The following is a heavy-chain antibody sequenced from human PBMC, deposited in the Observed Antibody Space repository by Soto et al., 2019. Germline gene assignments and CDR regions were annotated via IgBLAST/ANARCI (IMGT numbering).Heavy chain of an antibody. Sequence: QVQLQESGPGLVKPSQTLSLTCTVSGGSISSGDYYWSWIRQPPGKGLEWIGYIYYSGSTYYNPSLKSRVTISVDTSNNQFSLKLSSVTAADTAVYYCARGELVPAAHSYYYYGMDVWGQGTTVTVSS. CDR3: ARGELVPAAHSYYYYGMDV. J-gene: IGHJ6*02. CDR1: GGSISSGDYY. V-gene: IGHV4-30-4*01. D-gene: IGHD2-2*01. CDR2: IYYSGST.